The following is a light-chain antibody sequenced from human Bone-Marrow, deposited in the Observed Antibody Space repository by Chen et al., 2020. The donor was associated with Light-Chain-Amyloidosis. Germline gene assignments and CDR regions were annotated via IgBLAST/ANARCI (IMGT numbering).Light chain of an antibody. Sequence: EIVLTQSPGTLSLSPGEGANLSCRASQTISSTYLTWYQQKFGQAPRLLIYGSSSRATGIPDRVTGRGSGTDFTLTINRLEPEDFAMYYCQQYGTSPLTFGGGTKVEIK. CDR1: QTISSTY. J-gene: IGKJ4*01. CDR2: GSS. CDR3: QQYGTSPLT. V-gene: IGKV3-20*01.